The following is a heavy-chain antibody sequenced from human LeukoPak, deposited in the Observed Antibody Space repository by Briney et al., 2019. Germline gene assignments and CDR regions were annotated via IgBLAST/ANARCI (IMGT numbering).Heavy chain of an antibody. CDR2: ISSSGSII. J-gene: IGHJ4*02. CDR1: GFTFSSYS. D-gene: IGHD3-10*01. Sequence: GGSLRLSCAASGFTFSSYSMNWVRQAPGKGLEWVSYISSSGSIIYYADSVKGRFTISRDNAKNSLYLQMNSLRAEDTAVYYCATYYYGSGSYFLRYWGQGTLVTVSS. CDR3: ATYYYGSGSYFLRY. V-gene: IGHV3-48*04.